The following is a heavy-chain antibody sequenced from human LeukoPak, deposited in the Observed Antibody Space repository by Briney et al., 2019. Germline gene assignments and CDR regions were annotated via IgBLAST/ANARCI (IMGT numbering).Heavy chain of an antibody. D-gene: IGHD6-19*01. CDR3: ARVSGGWSFYYYYGMDV. CDR2: ISYDGSNK. Sequence: GGSLRLSCAASGFTFSSYGMHWVRQAPGKGLEWVAVISYDGSNKYYADSVKGRFTISRDNSKNTLYLQMNSLRAEDTAVYYCARVSGGWSFYYYYGMDVWGQGTTVTVSS. J-gene: IGHJ6*02. CDR1: GFTFSSYG. V-gene: IGHV3-30*19.